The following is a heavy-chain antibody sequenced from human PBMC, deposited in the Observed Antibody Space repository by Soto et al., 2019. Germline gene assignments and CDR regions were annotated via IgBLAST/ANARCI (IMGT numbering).Heavy chain of an antibody. CDR1: GYSFTSYW. D-gene: IGHD3-22*01. Sequence: GESLKISCKGSGYSFTSYWIGWVRQVPGKGLEWMGIIYPGDSDTRYSPSFQGQVTISADKSISTAYLQWSSLKASDTAMYYCARPHYDSSGYSRWAFDIWGQGTMVTVSS. V-gene: IGHV5-51*01. J-gene: IGHJ3*02. CDR2: IYPGDSDT. CDR3: ARPHYDSSGYSRWAFDI.